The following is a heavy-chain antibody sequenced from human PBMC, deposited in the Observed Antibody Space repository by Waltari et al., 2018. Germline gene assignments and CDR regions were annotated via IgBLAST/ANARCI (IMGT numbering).Heavy chain of an antibody. CDR1: RFTFRNYA. D-gene: IGHD2-15*01. CDR3: ARAPGVAEAERRWYLDY. CDR2: ISHDAGNE. Sequence: QVQLVESVGGVVQPGGSLRLSWAASRFTFRNYAMPWVRQAPGKGLEWVAVISHDAGNEYYTDSVKGRFTISRDNSKNTLYLQMNSLRLEDTAVYYCARAPGVAEAERRWYLDYWGQGTLVTASS. J-gene: IGHJ4*02. V-gene: IGHV3-30-3*01.